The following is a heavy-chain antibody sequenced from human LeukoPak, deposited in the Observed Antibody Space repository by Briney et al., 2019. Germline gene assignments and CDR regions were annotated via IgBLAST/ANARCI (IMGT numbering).Heavy chain of an antibody. CDR1: GFTFSNYG. J-gene: IGHJ4*02. Sequence: GGSLRLSCAASGFTFSNYGMHWVRQAPGKGLEWVAVIWYDGSNGYYADSVKGRFTISRDNSKNTLYLQMNSLRAEDTAVYYCAREMAHYFDSSGYSFWGQGTLVTVSS. CDR2: IWYDGSNG. V-gene: IGHV3-33*01. D-gene: IGHD3-22*01. CDR3: AREMAHYFDSSGYSF.